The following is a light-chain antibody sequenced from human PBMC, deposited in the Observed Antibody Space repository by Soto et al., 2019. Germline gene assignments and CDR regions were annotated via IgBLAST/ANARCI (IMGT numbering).Light chain of an antibody. Sequence: QLVLTQSPSASASLGASVKLTCTLISGHSSYAIAWHQQQPEKGPRFLMKVNSDGSHSKGDGIPDRFSGSSSGAERYLTISSLQSEDEADYYCQTWATGINWVFGGGTKLTVL. CDR2: VNSDGSH. J-gene: IGLJ3*02. V-gene: IGLV4-69*02. CDR3: QTWATGINWV. CDR1: SGHSSYA.